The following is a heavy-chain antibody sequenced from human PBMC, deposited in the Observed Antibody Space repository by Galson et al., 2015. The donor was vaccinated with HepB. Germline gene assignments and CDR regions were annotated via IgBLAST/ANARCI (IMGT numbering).Heavy chain of an antibody. D-gene: IGHD7-27*01. Sequence: SLRLSCAASGFTFSNSWIHWVRQAPGKGLVWVSRINPDGSTTNYADSVKGRFTISRDNAKNTLYLQMNSLRAEDTAVYHCTRDLTGPSDYWGQGTLVTVSS. V-gene: IGHV3-74*01. CDR3: TRDLTGPSDY. CDR2: INPDGSTT. J-gene: IGHJ4*02. CDR1: GFTFSNSW.